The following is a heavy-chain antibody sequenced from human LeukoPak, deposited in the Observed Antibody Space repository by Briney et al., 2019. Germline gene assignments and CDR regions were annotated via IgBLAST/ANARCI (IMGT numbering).Heavy chain of an antibody. J-gene: IGHJ4*02. D-gene: IGHD3-22*01. CDR3: ARDSVYDSSGYYVDY. Sequence: PGGSLRLSCAASGFTFSSYWMHWVRQAPGKGLVWVSRINSDGSSTSYADSVKGRFTISRDNAKNTLYLQMNSLRAEDTAVYYCARDSVYDSSGYYVDYWGQGTLVTASS. CDR2: INSDGSST. V-gene: IGHV3-74*01. CDR1: GFTFSSYW.